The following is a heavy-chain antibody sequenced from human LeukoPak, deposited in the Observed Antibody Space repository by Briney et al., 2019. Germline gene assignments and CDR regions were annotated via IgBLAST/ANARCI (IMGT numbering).Heavy chain of an antibody. J-gene: IGHJ6*02. CDR3: ARDGPPNYYGSGSYDYYGMDV. CDR2: MNPNSGNT. CDR1: GYTFTSYD. V-gene: IGHV1-8*01. D-gene: IGHD3-10*01. Sequence: ASVKVSCKASGYTFTSYDINWVRQATGQGLEWMGWMNPNSGNTGYAQKFQGRVTMTRNTSISTAYMELSSLRSEDTAVYYCARDGPPNYYGSGSYDYYGMDVWGQGTTVTVSS.